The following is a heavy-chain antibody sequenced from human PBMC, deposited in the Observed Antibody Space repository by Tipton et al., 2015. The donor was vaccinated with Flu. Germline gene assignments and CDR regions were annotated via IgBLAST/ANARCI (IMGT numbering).Heavy chain of an antibody. CDR2: IYHSGST. D-gene: IGHD5-18*01. Sequence: TLSLTCAVSGGSISSSNWWSWVRQPPGKGLEWIGEIYHSGSTNYNPSLKSRVTISVDKSKNQFSLKLSSVTAADTAVYYCARGGYSYGGTFDYWGQGTLVTVSS. CDR3: ARGGYSYGGTFDY. CDR1: GGSISSSNW. V-gene: IGHV4-4*02. J-gene: IGHJ4*02.